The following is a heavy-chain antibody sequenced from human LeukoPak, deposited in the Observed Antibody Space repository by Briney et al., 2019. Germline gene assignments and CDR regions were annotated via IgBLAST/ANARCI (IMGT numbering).Heavy chain of an antibody. CDR1: GFTFTTND. J-gene: IGHJ4*02. Sequence: GGSLRLSCSASGFTFTTNDMHWVRQAPGKGLEYVSVITSNGGRTYYVDSVKGRFTISRDNSKNTLYLQMNSLRAEDTAVYYCARKTPRFGDYDYWGQGTLVTVSS. CDR3: ARKTPRFGDYDY. CDR2: ITSNGGRT. V-gene: IGHV3-64*04. D-gene: IGHD2-15*01.